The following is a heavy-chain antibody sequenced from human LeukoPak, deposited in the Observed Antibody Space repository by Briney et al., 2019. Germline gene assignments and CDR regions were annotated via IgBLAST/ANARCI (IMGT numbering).Heavy chain of an antibody. CDR3: ARGLRYFDWLSRGGYYFDY. D-gene: IGHD3-9*01. Sequence: SQTLSLTCTVSGGSISSGDYYWSWIRQPPGKGLEWIGSIYYSGSTYYNPSLKSRVTISVDTSKNQFSLKLSSVTAADTAVYYCARGLRYFDWLSRGGYYFDYWGQGTLVTVSS. CDR1: GGSISSGDYY. V-gene: IGHV4-39*07. CDR2: IYYSGST. J-gene: IGHJ4*02.